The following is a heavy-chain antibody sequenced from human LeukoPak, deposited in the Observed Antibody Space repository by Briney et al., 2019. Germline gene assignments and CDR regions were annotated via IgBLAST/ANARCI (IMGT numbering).Heavy chain of an antibody. D-gene: IGHD3-3*01. CDR1: GFTFSNAW. CDR2: IKSKTDGGTT. J-gene: IGHJ6*03. Sequence: GGSLRLSRAASGFTFSNAWMSWVRQAPGKGLEWVGRIKSKTDGGTTDYAAPVKGRFTFSRDDSKNTLYLQMNSLKTEDTAVYYCTTSYYDFWSGINYYYYYMDVWGKGTTVTVSS. V-gene: IGHV3-15*01. CDR3: TTSYYDFWSGINYYYYYMDV.